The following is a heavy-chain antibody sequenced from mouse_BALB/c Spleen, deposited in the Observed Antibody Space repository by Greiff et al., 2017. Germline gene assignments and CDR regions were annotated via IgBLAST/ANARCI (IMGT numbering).Heavy chain of an antibody. V-gene: IGHV3-2*02. D-gene: IGHD3-1*01. J-gene: IGHJ2*01. CDR1: GYSITSDYA. CDR2: ISYSGST. Sequence: EVKLMESGPGLVKPSQSLSLTCTVTGYSITSDYAWNWLRQFPGNKLEWMGYISYSGSTSYNPSLKSRISITRDTSKNQFFLQLNSVTTEDTATYYCARSGYFDYWGQGTTLTVSS. CDR3: ARSGYFDY.